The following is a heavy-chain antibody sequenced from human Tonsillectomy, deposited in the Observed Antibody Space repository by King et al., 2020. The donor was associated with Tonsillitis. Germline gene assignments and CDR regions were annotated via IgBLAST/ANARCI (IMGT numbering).Heavy chain of an antibody. CDR1: GYSFTDYS. D-gene: IGHD6-19*01. J-gene: IGHJ5*02. CDR2: INPDSGGA. V-gene: IGHV1-2*06. Sequence: VQLVESGAEVKKPGASVNVSCPASGYSFTDYSIHWVRQAPGQGLEWMGRINPDSGGADYPLRFEGRVTMTRDVSTRSVYLELSRLKSDDTAVYFCARDTGGWRAFDDWGQGTLVTVSS. CDR3: ARDTGGWRAFDD.